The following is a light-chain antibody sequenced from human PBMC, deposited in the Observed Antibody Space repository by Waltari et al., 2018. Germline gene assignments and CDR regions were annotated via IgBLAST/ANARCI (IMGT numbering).Light chain of an antibody. V-gene: IGLV2-14*01. CDR3: SSYTSSSSRV. CDR1: SRDIGGYYY. Sequence: QSALTQPASVSGSPGQSSSISCPGTSRDIGGYYYVSWYQQHPGKAPKLMIYDVSKRPSGVSNRFSGSKSGNTVSLTISGLQTVDEADYYCSSYTSSSSRVFGTGTKVTVL. CDR2: DVS. J-gene: IGLJ1*01.